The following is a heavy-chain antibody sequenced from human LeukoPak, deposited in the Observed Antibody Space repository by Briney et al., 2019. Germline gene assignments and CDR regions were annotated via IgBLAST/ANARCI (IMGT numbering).Heavy chain of an antibody. CDR2: IKLDGSEK. J-gene: IGHJ4*02. CDR3: ARDQYDTWSRRGNFDS. CDR1: GFTFGKYW. D-gene: IGHD3-3*01. Sequence: GGSLRLSCVASGFTFGKYWMSWVRQAPGKGLEWVANIKLDGSEKNYVDSVKGRFTISRDNTKNSLYLQMNSLRVEDTAVFYCARDQYDTWSRRGNFDSWGQGTLVIISS. V-gene: IGHV3-7*03.